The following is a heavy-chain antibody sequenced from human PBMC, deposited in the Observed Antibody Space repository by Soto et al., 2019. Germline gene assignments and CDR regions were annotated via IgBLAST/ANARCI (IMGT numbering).Heavy chain of an antibody. CDR3: ARGGDSSSWDEYYYGMDV. D-gene: IGHD6-13*01. J-gene: IGHJ6*02. Sequence: QVQLVQSGAEVKKPGSSVKVSCKASGGTFSSYAISWVRQAPGQGLEWMGGIIPIFGTANYAQKFQGRVTITADESTGTAYMELSSLRSEDTAVYYCARGGDSSSWDEYYYGMDVWGQGTTVTVSS. V-gene: IGHV1-69*12. CDR1: GGTFSSYA. CDR2: IIPIFGTA.